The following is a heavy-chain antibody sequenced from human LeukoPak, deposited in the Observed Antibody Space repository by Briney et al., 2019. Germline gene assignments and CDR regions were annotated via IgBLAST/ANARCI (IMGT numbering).Heavy chain of an antibody. V-gene: IGHV3-48*03. J-gene: IGHJ5*02. CDR3: ARAHPSRGSQSTLAWFDP. D-gene: IGHD3-10*01. Sequence: GGSLRLSCAASGFTFSSYEMNWVRQAREKGREWVSYISSSGSTIYYADSGKGRFTISRDNAKNSLYLQMNSLRAEATAVYYCARAHPSRGSQSTLAWFDPWGQGTLVTVYS. CDR1: GFTFSSYE. CDR2: ISSSGSTI.